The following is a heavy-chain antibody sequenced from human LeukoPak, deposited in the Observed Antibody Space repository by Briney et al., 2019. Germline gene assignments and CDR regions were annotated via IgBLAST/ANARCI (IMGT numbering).Heavy chain of an antibody. J-gene: IGHJ4*02. CDR1: GGSISSSSYY. Sequence: SETLSLTCTVSGGSISSSSYYWSWIRQPPGKGLEWIGYIYYSGSTNYNPSLKSRVTISVDTSKNQFSLKLSSVTAADTAVYYCARDAYCSSTSCLTSFGYWGQGTLVTVSS. CDR3: ARDAYCSSTSCLTSFGY. CDR2: IYYSGST. D-gene: IGHD2-2*01. V-gene: IGHV4-61*01.